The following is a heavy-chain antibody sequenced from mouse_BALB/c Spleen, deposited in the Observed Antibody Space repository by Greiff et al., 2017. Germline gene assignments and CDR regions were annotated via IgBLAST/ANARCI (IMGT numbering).Heavy chain of an antibody. CDR3: ARVYDYLYAMDY. V-gene: IGHV2-6-4*01. CDR1: GFSLSRYS. Sequence: VKVVESGPGLVAPSQSLSITCTVSGFSLSRYSVHWVRQPPGKGLEWLGMIWGGGSTDYNSALKSRLSISKDNSKSQVFLKMNSLQTDDTAMYYCARVYDYLYAMDYWGQGTSVTVSS. CDR2: IWGGGST. J-gene: IGHJ4*01. D-gene: IGHD2-4*01.